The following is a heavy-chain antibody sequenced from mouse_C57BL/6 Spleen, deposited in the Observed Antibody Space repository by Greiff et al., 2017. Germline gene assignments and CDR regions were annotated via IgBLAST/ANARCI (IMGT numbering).Heavy chain of an antibody. V-gene: IGHV1-50*01. CDR1: GYTFTSYW. D-gene: IGHD2-4*01. CDR2: IDPSDSYT. CDR3: ASGRDYDGRGAWFAY. Sequence: QVQLQQPGAELVKPGASVKLSCKASGYTFTSYWMQWVKQRPGQGLEWIGEIDPSDSYTNSNQKFKGKATLTVDTSSSTAYMQLRSLTSEDSAVYYCASGRDYDGRGAWFAYWGQGTLVTVSA. J-gene: IGHJ3*01.